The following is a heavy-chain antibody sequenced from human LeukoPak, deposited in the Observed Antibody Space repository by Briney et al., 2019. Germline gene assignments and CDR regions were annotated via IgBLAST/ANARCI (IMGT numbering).Heavy chain of an antibody. CDR1: GFTFSSFG. J-gene: IGHJ4*02. D-gene: IGHD2-21*01. V-gene: IGHV3-30*02. Sequence: GGSLRLSCAASGFTFSSFGMHWVRQAPGNGLEWVAFIRYDGSNKKYADAVTGRFTISRDNSKNTLYLQMSSLRAEDTAVYYCAKRRGEDYLGYWGQGTLVTVSS. CDR3: AKRRGEDYLGY. CDR2: IRYDGSNK.